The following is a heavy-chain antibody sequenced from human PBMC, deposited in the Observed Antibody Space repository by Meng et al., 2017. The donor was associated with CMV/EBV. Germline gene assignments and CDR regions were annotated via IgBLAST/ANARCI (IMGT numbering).Heavy chain of an antibody. CDR2: IKSKTDGGTT. D-gene: IGHD3-9*01. J-gene: IGHJ4*02. CDR3: TTNVLRYFDWLPPDY. V-gene: IGHV3-15*01. Sequence: GSLKISCAASGFTFSNAWMSWVRQAPGKGLEWVGRIKSKTDGGTTDYAAPVKDRFSISRDDSKNTLYLQMNSLKTEDTAVYYCTTNVLRYFDWLPPDYWGQGTLVTVSS. CDR1: GFTFSNAW.